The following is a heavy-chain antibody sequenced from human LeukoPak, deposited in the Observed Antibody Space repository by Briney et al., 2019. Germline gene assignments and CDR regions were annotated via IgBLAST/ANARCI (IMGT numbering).Heavy chain of an antibody. J-gene: IGHJ4*02. D-gene: IGHD2-2*01. CDR2: IWYDGSNK. CDR1: GFTFSSYG. V-gene: IGHV3-33*01. CDR3: ATGYCSSTSCPPFDY. Sequence: GGSLRLSCAASGFTFSSYGMHWVRQAPGKGLEWVAVIWYDGSNKYYADSVKGRFTISRDSSKNTLYLQMNSLRAEDTAVYYCATGYCSSTSCPPFDYWGQGTLVTVSS.